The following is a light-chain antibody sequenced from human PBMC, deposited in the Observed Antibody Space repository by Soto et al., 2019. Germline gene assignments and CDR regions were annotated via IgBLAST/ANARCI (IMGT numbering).Light chain of an antibody. Sequence: QSALTQPASVSGSPGQSITISCTGTSSDVGSYNLVSWYQQHPGKAPKLMIYEGSKRPSGVSNRFSGYKSGNTASLTISGLQAEDEADYYCCSYAGSRKVFGGGTKLTVL. CDR1: SSDVGSYNL. V-gene: IGLV2-23*01. CDR3: CSYAGSRKV. J-gene: IGLJ2*01. CDR2: EGS.